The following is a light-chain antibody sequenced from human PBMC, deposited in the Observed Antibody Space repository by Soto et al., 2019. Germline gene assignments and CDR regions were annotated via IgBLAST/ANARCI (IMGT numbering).Light chain of an antibody. CDR1: QSLLFYDGDTY. CDR2: KVY. Sequence: DVVMTQSPLSLPVTLGQSASISCRSSQSLLFYDGDTYLNWFQQRPGQSQRRLIYKVYNRDSGVQDRFSGSGSGTDFTLKIRRVEADDVAVYYCMQSIQVPITVGQGTRLEI. V-gene: IGKV2-30*01. J-gene: IGKJ5*01. CDR3: MQSIQVPIT.